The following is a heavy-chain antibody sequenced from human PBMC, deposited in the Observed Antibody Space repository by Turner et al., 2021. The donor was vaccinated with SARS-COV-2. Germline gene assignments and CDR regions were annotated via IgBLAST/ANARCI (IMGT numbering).Heavy chain of an antibody. V-gene: IGHV4-39*01. Sequence: QLQLQESGPGLVKPSETLSLPCTVSGGSFTSSSYYWGWIRQPPGKGLEWIGSISKSGRTYQNPALKSRVTISGDTSKNQFSLKLISVTAADTAVYYCGRHALEMTKIRDPFDIWGQGTMVTISS. CDR2: ISKSGRT. CDR3: GRHALEMTKIRDPFDI. D-gene: IGHD4-17*01. J-gene: IGHJ3*02. CDR1: GGSFTSSSYY.